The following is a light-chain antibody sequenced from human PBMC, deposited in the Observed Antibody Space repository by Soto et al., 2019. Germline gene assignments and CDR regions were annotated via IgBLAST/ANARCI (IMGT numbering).Light chain of an antibody. CDR1: QSIATY. Sequence: EIVLTQSPATLSLSPGERATLSCRASQSIATYLAWYQQKPGQAPRLLIYEASNRATGVPARFSGSGSGTDFTLSISSLEPEDFAVYYCKQRFNFLTFGGGTKVEIK. V-gene: IGKV3-11*01. CDR3: KQRFNFLT. CDR2: EAS. J-gene: IGKJ4*01.